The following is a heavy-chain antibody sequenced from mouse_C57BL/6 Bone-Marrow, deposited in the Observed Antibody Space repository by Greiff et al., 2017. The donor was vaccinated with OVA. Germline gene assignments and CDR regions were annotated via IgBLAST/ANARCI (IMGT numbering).Heavy chain of an antibody. CDR3: ARDLGWLPLYAMDY. CDR1: GYTFTSYW. D-gene: IGHD2-3*01. J-gene: IGHJ4*01. CDR2: IYPGSGST. Sequence: QVQLKQPGAELVKPGASVKMSCKASGYTFTSYWITWVKQRPGQGLEWIGDIYPGSGSTNYNEKFKSKATLTVDTSSSTAYMQLSSLTSEDSAVYYCARDLGWLPLYAMDYWGQGTSVTVSS. V-gene: IGHV1-55*01.